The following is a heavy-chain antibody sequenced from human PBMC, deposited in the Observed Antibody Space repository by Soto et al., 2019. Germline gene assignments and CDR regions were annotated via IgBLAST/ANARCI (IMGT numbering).Heavy chain of an antibody. D-gene: IGHD3-10*01. CDR1: GYSVTSYW. CDR2: IYPGDSDT. V-gene: IGHV5-51*01. CDR3: AGGGVRGVITRTRDYYGMDV. J-gene: IGHJ6*02. Sequence: PGASLKISCKGSGYSVTSYWIGWVRQMPGKGLEWMGIIYPGDSDTRYSPSFQGQVTISADKSISTAYLQWSSLKASDTAMYYCAGGGVRGVITRTRDYYGMDVWGQGTTVTVSS.